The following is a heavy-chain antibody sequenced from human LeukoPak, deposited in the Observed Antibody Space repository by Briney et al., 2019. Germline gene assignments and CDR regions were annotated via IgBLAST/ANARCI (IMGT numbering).Heavy chain of an antibody. D-gene: IGHD2-8*01. CDR2: IYHSGST. V-gene: IGHV4-38-2*01. Sequence: PSETLSLTCAVSGYSISSGYYWGRIRQPPGKGLECIGSIYHSGSTYYNPSLKSRVTISVDTSKNQFSLKLSSVTAADTAVYYCARVEIVLMVYAIEWGQGTLVTVSS. CDR3: ARVEIVLMVYAIE. J-gene: IGHJ4*02. CDR1: GYSISSGYY.